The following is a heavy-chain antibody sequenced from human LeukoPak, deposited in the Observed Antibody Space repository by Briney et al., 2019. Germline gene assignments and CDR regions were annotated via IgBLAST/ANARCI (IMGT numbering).Heavy chain of an antibody. CDR3: ATSITVTTDY. CDR1: GGPISRNY. CDR2: IYHSGST. D-gene: IGHD4-17*01. Sequence: SETLSLTCSVSGGPISRNYWSWIRQPPGKGLEWIGSIYHSGSTYYNPSLKSRVTISVDTSKNQFSLKLTSVTAADTAVYYCATSITVTTDYWGQGTLVTVSS. V-gene: IGHV4-59*04. J-gene: IGHJ4*02.